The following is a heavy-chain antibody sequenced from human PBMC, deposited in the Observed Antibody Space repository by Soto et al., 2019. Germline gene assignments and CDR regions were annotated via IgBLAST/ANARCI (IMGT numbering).Heavy chain of an antibody. CDR1: GCTFTSYG. CDR3: ARDHRLRPVDV. D-gene: IGHD6-6*01. J-gene: IGHJ6*04. CDR2: ISAYNGNT. V-gene: IGHV1-18*01. Sequence: PSGGASCKAPGCTFTSYGITWSGQAPGHGLEWMGWISAYNGNTNYAQKLQGRVSMITDTSTSTAYMELRSLRSADTAVYYCARDHRLRPVDVWGKGTTVTVSS.